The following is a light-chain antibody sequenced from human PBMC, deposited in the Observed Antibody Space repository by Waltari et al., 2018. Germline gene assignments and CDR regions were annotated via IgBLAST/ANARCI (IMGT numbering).Light chain of an antibody. J-gene: IGLJ2*01. CDR2: GNR. V-gene: IGLV1-40*01. CDR3: QSYDSSLSGGV. Sequence: QSVLTQPPSVSGAPGQRVTISCTGSSPNIGAGYDVHWYQQLPGTAPKLLILGNRNRTSAVPDRLSGSKSGTSASLAITGLEDEDEADYCCQSYDSSLSGGVFGGGTKLTVL. CDR1: SPNIGAGYD.